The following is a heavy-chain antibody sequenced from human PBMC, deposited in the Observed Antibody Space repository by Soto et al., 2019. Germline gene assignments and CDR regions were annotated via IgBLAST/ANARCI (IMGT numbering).Heavy chain of an antibody. CDR3: GRGRSGQIVVFY. D-gene: IGHD1-26*01. CDR2: IGPESGAT. J-gene: IGHJ4*02. Sequence: ASVKVSCKTSGYTFTGHYIHWVRQAPQQGPEWMGEIGPESGATRYAQRFRGRVTMTMDTSITTVYMELKNLSPDDTAVYYCGRGRSGQIVVFYWGQGTPVTVSS. V-gene: IGHV1-2*02. CDR1: GYTFTGHY.